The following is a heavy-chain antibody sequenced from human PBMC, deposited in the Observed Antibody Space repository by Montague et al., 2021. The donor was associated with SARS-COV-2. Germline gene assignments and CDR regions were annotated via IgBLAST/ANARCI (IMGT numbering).Heavy chain of an antibody. V-gene: IGHV4-59*01. CDR1: GGSISRYS. J-gene: IGHJ3*02. Sequence: SETLSLTCTVSGGSISRYSWTWIRQPPGKGLEWIGYIYNSGSTNYNPSXXSRVTISVDTSKNQFSLKLSSVAAADTAVYYCARVGRGSSWYEVAFDIWGQGTMVTVSP. CDR2: IYNSGST. D-gene: IGHD6-13*01. CDR3: ARVGRGSSWYEVAFDI.